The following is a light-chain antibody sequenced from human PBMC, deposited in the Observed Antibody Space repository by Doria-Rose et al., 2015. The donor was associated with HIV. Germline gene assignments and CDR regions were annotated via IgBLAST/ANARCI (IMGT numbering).Light chain of an antibody. J-gene: IGKJ1*01. Sequence: TQSPGTLSLSPGERATLSCRASQSFSSTYLARYQQKPGQAPSLLIYDGSTRATGISDRFSASGSGADFTLTINRLEPEDFAPYYCHQYGTSWTFGQGTKVGI. CDR1: QSFSSTY. CDR3: HQYGTSWT. CDR2: DGS. V-gene: IGKV3-20*01.